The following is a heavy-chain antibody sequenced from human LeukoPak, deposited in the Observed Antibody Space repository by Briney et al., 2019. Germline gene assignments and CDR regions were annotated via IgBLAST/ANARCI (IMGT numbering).Heavy chain of an antibody. CDR3: AKAHYPHYGGNQYYFDY. V-gene: IGHV3-30*18. CDR2: ISYDGSNK. Sequence: PGRSLRLSCAASGFTFSSYGMHWVRQAPGKGLEWVAVISYDGSNKYYADSVKGRFTISRDSSKNTLYLQMNSLRAEDTAVYYCAKAHYPHYGGNQYYFDYSGQGTLVTVSS. J-gene: IGHJ4*02. D-gene: IGHD4-23*01. CDR1: GFTFSSYG.